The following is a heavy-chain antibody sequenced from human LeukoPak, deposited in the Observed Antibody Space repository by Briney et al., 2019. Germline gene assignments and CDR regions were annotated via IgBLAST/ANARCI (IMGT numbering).Heavy chain of an antibody. CDR2: ISYDGSNK. J-gene: IGHJ4*02. CDR1: GFTFSSYG. Sequence: GGSLRLSCAASGFTFSSYGMHWVRQAPGKGLEWVAVISYDGSNKYYADSVKGRFTISRDNSENTLYLQMNSLRAEDTAVYYCAKAFGWELTDSVDYWGQGTLVTVSS. CDR3: AKAFGWELTDSVDY. D-gene: IGHD1-26*01. V-gene: IGHV3-30*18.